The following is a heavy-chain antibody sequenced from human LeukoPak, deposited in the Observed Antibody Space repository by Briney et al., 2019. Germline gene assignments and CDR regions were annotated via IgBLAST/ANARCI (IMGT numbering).Heavy chain of an antibody. J-gene: IGHJ4*02. D-gene: IGHD2-15*01. Sequence: ASVKVSCKASGYTITSYDINWVRQATGQGLEWMGWMNPNSGNTGYAQKFQGRVTMTRNTSISTAYMELSSLRSEDTAVYYCARWSGSTEGFDYWGQGTLVTVSS. V-gene: IGHV1-8*01. CDR2: MNPNSGNT. CDR3: ARWSGSTEGFDY. CDR1: GYTITSYD.